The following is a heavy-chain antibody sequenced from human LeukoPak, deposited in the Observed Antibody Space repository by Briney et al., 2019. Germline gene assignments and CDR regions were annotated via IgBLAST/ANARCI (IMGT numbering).Heavy chain of an antibody. D-gene: IGHD3-22*01. Sequence: SETLSLTCTVSGGSISSYYWSWIRQPPGKGLEWIGYIYYSGSTNYNPSLKSRVTISVDTSKNQFSLKLSSVTAADTAVYYCARSLGRKWLLPDYWGQGTLVTVSS. CDR2: IYYSGST. V-gene: IGHV4-59*01. J-gene: IGHJ4*02. CDR3: ARSLGRKWLLPDY. CDR1: GGSISSYY.